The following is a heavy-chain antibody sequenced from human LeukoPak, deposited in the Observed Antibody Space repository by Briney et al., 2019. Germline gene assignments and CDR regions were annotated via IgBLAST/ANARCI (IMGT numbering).Heavy chain of an antibody. D-gene: IGHD5-18*01. CDR2: ISTSSSYI. V-gene: IGHV3-21*01. CDR1: GFTFSRNC. Sequence: GGSLRLSCAASGFTFSRNCMNWVRQAPGKGLEWVSSISTSSSYIYYADSVKGRFTISRDNAKTSLYLQMNSLRAEDTAVYYCARDLSGVAGYTYGRGIDYWGQGTLVTVSS. J-gene: IGHJ4*02. CDR3: ARDLSGVAGYTYGRGIDY.